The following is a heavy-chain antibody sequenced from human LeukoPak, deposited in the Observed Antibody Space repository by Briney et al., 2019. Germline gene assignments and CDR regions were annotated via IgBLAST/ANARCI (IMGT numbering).Heavy chain of an antibody. CDR3: ARGPYYYDSKTFDY. CDR1: GGSINSYY. V-gene: IGHV4-59*12. CDR2: IYYSGST. Sequence: SETLSLTCTVSGGSINSYYWGWIRQPPEKGLEWIGYIYYSGSTTYNPSLKSRVTISVDTSKNQFSLKLSSVTAADTAVYYCARGPYYYDSKTFDYWGQGTLVTVSS. J-gene: IGHJ4*02. D-gene: IGHD3-22*01.